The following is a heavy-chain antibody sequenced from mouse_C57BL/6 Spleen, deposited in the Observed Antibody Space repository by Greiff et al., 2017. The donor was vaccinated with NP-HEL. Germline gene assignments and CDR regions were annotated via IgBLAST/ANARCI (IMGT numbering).Heavy chain of an antibody. Sequence: VQLQQSGAELVKPGASVKLSCKASGYTFTSYWMQWVKQRPGQGLEWIGEIDPSDSYTNYNQKFKGKATLTVDTSSSTAYMQLSSLTSEDSAVYYCARSGDYDRGYWGQGTTLTVSS. CDR3: ARSGDYDRGY. J-gene: IGHJ2*01. D-gene: IGHD2-4*01. V-gene: IGHV1-50*01. CDR2: IDPSDSYT. CDR1: GYTFTSYW.